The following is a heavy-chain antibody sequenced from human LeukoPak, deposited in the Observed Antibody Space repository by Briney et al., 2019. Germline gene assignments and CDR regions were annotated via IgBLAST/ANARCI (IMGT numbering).Heavy chain of an antibody. D-gene: IGHD6-19*01. V-gene: IGHV4-59*01. J-gene: IGHJ4*02. CDR3: ARVQAGPRTFDY. Sequence: SETLSLTCTVSGGSISSYYWSWIRQPPGKGLEGFGYIYYSGSTNYNPSLKSRVTISVDTSKNQFSLKLSSVTAADTAVYYCARVQAGPRTFDYWGQGTLVTVSS. CDR2: IYYSGST. CDR1: GGSISSYY.